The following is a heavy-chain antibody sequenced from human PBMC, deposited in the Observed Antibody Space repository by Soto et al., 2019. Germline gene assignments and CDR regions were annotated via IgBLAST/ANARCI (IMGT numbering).Heavy chain of an antibody. J-gene: IGHJ4*02. CDR1: GFTFDDYG. CDR3: AREGYSSGWYGEIDY. V-gene: IGHV3-20*04. D-gene: IGHD6-19*01. Sequence: GGSLRLSCAASGFTFDDYGMSWVRQAPGKGLKWVSGINWNGGSTGYADSVKGRFTISRDNAKNSLYLQMNSLRAEDTALYYCAREGYSSGWYGEIDYWGQGTLVTVSS. CDR2: INWNGGST.